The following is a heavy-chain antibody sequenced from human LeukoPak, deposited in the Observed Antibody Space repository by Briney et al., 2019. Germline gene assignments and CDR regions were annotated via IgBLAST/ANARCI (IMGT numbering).Heavy chain of an antibody. J-gene: IGHJ4*02. CDR1: GFTFSSYA. Sequence: GRSLRLSCAASGFTFSSYAMHWVRQAPGKGLEWVAVISYDGSNKYYADSVKGRSTISRDNSKNTLYLQMNSLRAEDTAVYYCAREDYDSSGYWDYWGQGTLVTVSS. CDR3: AREDYDSSGYWDY. D-gene: IGHD3-22*01. CDR2: ISYDGSNK. V-gene: IGHV3-30-3*01.